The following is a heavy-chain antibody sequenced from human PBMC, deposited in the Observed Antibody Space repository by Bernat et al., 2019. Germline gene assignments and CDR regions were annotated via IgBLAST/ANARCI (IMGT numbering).Heavy chain of an antibody. Sequence: EVQLVESGGGLVKPGGSLRLSCAASGFTFSSYSMNWVRRAPGKGLEWVSSISSSSSYIYYADSVKGRFTISRDNAKNSLYLQMNSLRAEDTAVYYCARNPRAYGDYGRSRYGMDVWGQGTTVTVSS. V-gene: IGHV3-21*01. CDR1: GFTFSSYS. CDR3: ARNPRAYGDYGRSRYGMDV. J-gene: IGHJ6*02. CDR2: ISSSSSYI. D-gene: IGHD4-17*01.